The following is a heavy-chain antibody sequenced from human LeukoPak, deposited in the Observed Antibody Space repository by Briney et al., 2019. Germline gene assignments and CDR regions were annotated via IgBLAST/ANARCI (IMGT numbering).Heavy chain of an antibody. D-gene: IGHD1-26*01. CDR1: GFTFSSYS. J-gene: IGHJ4*02. CDR2: ISSSSSYI. CDR3: ARVGGSYYLGGVDY. V-gene: IGHV3-21*01. Sequence: GGSLRLSCAASGFTFSSYSMNWVRQAPGKGPEWVSSISSSSSYIYYADSVKGRFTISRDNAKNSLYLQMNSLRAEDTAVYYCARVGGSYYLGGVDYWGQGTLVTVSS.